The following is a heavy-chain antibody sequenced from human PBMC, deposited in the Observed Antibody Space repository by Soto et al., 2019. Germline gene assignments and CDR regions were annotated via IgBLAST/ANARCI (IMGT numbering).Heavy chain of an antibody. CDR3: ARALYCSSTSCPEYNWFDP. CDR1: GDSVSSNSAA. CDR2: TYYKSKWYN. D-gene: IGHD2-2*01. Sequence: PSQTLSLTCXISGDSVSSNSAAWNWIRQSPSRGLEWLGRTYYKSKWYNDYAVSVKSRITINPDTSKKQFSLQLNSVTPEDTAVYYCARALYCSSTSCPEYNWFDPWGQGTLVTVSS. J-gene: IGHJ5*02. V-gene: IGHV6-1*01.